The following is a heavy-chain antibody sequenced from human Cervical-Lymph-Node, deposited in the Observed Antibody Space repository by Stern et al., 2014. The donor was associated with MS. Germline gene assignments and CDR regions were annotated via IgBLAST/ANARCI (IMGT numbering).Heavy chain of an antibody. V-gene: IGHV1-58*01. CDR1: GFTFISSG. Sequence: QLVGSGPEVKKPGTSVKVSCKASGFTFISSGVQWVRQARGQPLEWIGWIVVGSGNTNYAQKFQERVTITRDMSTSTAYMELSSLRSDDTAMYYCAAGTITMGATGYWGQGTLVTVSS. CDR2: IVVGSGNT. CDR3: AAGTITMGATGY. J-gene: IGHJ4*02. D-gene: IGHD1-14*01.